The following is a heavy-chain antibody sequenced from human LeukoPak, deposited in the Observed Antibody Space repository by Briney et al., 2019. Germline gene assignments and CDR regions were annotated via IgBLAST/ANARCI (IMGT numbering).Heavy chain of an antibody. CDR2: ISWNSGSI. Sequence: PGRSLRLSCAASGSTFDDYAMHWVRQAPGKGLEWVSGISWNSGSIGYADSVKGRFTISRDNAKNSLYLQMNSLRAEDMALYYCAKDRMVRGVIIVGGAFDIWGQGTMVTVSS. CDR1: GSTFDDYA. D-gene: IGHD3-10*01. CDR3: AKDRMVRGVIIVGGAFDI. J-gene: IGHJ3*02. V-gene: IGHV3-9*03.